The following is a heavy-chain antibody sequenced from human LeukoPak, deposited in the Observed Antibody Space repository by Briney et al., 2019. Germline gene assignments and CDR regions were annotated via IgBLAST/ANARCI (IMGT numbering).Heavy chain of an antibody. Sequence: GGSLRLSCAASGFTFSSYSMNWVRQAPGKGLEWVSSISSSSSYIYYADSVKGRFTISRDSAKNSLYLQMNSLRAEDTAVYYCARDGYSSSWYTIGFYWGQGTLVTVSS. J-gene: IGHJ4*02. V-gene: IGHV3-21*01. D-gene: IGHD6-13*01. CDR3: ARDGYSSSWYTIGFY. CDR1: GFTFSSYS. CDR2: ISSSSSYI.